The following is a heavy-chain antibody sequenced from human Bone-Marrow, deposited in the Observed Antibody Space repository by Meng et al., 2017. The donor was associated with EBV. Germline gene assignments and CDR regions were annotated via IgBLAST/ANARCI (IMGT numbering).Heavy chain of an antibody. D-gene: IGHD1-1*01. J-gene: IGHJ4*02. V-gene: IGHV3-15*01. CDR3: ATESTTFEY. CDR2: VKSQADGGTT. Sequence: GQPGEAGGGLVRPGGFLRLSCAASGITFRKAWMGCVRQAPGKGLDWVGRVKSQADGGTTDYTAAVRGRFTISRDDSRNMLYLQINSLQIEDSALYYCATESTTFEYWGLGTLVTVSS. CDR1: GITFRKAW.